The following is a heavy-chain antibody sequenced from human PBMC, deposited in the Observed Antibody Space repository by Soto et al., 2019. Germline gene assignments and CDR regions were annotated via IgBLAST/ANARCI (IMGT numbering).Heavy chain of an antibody. V-gene: IGHV3-15*07. J-gene: IGHJ4*02. CDR3: TTGRDDLLH. CDR1: GFTFDKVW. Sequence: EVQLVKSGGGLVKPGGSLRLSCAVSGFTFDKVWMNWVRQGPGKGLEWVGRIKSKTDGGTTDYAAPVKGRITISRDDSKHMLYLQMNSLKSDDTGMYFCTTGRDDLLHWGQGTLVTVSS. CDR2: IKSKTDGGTT. D-gene: IGHD2-15*01.